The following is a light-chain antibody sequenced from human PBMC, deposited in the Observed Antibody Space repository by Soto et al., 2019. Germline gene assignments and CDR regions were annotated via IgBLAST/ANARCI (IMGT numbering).Light chain of an antibody. CDR1: QSVSNNY. V-gene: IGKV3-20*01. J-gene: IGKJ1*01. CDR2: GAS. Sequence: EFVLTQSPGTLSLSPGERANLSCRASQSVSNNYLAWYQQKPGQAPSLLIYGASNRATGIPDRFSGSGSGTDFTLTISRLEPEDFAVYYCQQYGSSGTFGQGTKVDIK. CDR3: QQYGSSGT.